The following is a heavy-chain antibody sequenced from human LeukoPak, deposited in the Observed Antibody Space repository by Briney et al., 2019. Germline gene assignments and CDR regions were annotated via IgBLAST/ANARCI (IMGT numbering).Heavy chain of an antibody. CDR1: GGSISSGGYS. V-gene: IGHV4-31*03. CDR2: IYYSGST. CDR3: AREVIPTWGTMIAPNWFDP. D-gene: IGHD3-22*01. J-gene: IGHJ5*02. Sequence: SETLSLTCIVSGGSISSGGYSWSWIRQHPGQGLEWIGYIYYSGSTYDNPSLKSRVTISVDTSKNQFSLKLSSVTAADTAVYYCAREVIPTWGTMIAPNWFDPWGQGTLVTVSS.